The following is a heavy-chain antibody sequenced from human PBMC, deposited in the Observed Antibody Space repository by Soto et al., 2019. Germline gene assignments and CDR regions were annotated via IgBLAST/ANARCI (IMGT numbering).Heavy chain of an antibody. D-gene: IGHD5-12*01. V-gene: IGHV3-7*01. CDR3: ARRVGGYALSN. CDR2: IKQGGSEK. CDR1: GFTFSSYW. Sequence: EVQLVESGGGLVQPGGSVRLSCAGSGFTFSSYWMSWVRQAPGKGLEWVANIKQGGSEKYYVDSVKGRFTISRDNAKNSLYLQMISLRAEDTAVYYCARRVGGYALSNWGQGTLVTVSS. J-gene: IGHJ4*02.